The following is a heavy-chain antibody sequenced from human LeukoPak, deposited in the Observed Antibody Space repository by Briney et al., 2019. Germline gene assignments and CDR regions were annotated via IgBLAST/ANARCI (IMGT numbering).Heavy chain of an antibody. V-gene: IGHV3-23*01. CDR3: AKDGGLWVTAHWGDS. J-gene: IGHJ4*02. D-gene: IGHD4-23*01. Sequence: GGSLRLSCAASGFTFSSYTMSWVRQAPGKGLEWVSTITTSDGNTYYADSVKGRFTVSRDNSKNTLFLQMNSLRAEDTAVYYCAKDGGLWVTAHWGDSWGRGTLVTVSS. CDR1: GFTFSSYT. CDR2: ITTSDGNT.